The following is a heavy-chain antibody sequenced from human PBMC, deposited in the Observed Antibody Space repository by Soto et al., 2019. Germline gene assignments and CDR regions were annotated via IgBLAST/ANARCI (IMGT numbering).Heavy chain of an antibody. J-gene: IGHJ4*02. Sequence: SETLSLTCAVYGGSFGGYYWSWIRQPPGKGLEWIGEINHSGSTNYNPSLKSRVTISVDTSKNQFSLKLSSVTAADTAVYYCARDNSSGWYDYWGQGTLVTVSS. V-gene: IGHV4-34*01. CDR2: INHSGST. CDR1: GGSFGGYY. CDR3: ARDNSSGWYDY. D-gene: IGHD6-19*01.